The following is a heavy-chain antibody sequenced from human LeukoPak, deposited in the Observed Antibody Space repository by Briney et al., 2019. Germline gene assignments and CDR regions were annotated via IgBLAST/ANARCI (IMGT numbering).Heavy chain of an antibody. CDR2: ISAYNGNT. CDR1: GYTFTSYG. V-gene: IGHV1-18*01. Sequence: ASVKVSCKASGYTFTSYGISWVRQAPGQGLEWMGWISAYNGNTNYAQKLQGRVTMTTDTSTSTAYMELRSLRPDDTAVYYCARAGSGSYYKARGVYFDYWGQGTLVTVSS. J-gene: IGHJ4*02. CDR3: ARAGSGSYYKARGVYFDY. D-gene: IGHD3-10*01.